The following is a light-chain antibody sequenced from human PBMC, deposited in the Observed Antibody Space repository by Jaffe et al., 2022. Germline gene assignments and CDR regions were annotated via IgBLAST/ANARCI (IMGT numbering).Light chain of an antibody. CDR1: QSVSNTW. V-gene: IGKV3-20*01. CDR2: GAS. CDR3: QQYGSSPYT. J-gene: IGKJ2*01. Sequence: EIVLTQSPGTLSLSPGERATLSCRASQSVSNTWLAWYQLTPGQAPRLLIYGASSRATGIPDRFSGSGSGTDFTLTINRLQTEDFAVYYCQQYGSSPYTFGQGTKLEIK.